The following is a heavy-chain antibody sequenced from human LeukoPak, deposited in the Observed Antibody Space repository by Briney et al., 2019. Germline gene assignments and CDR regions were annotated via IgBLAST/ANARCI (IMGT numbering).Heavy chain of an antibody. J-gene: IGHJ6*03. CDR1: GYTFTSYD. CDR2: MNPNSGNT. V-gene: IGHV1-8*01. D-gene: IGHD6-13*01. Sequence: GASVKVSCKASGYTFTSYDINWVRQATGQGLEWMGWMNPNSGNTGYAQKFQGRVTMTRNTSISTAYVELSSLRSEDTAVYYCARGLYSSSWWIHYYYYMDVWGKGTTVTVSS. CDR3: ARGLYSSSWWIHYYYYMDV.